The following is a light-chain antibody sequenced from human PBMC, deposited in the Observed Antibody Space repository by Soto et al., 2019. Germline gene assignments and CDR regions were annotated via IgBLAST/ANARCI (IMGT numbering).Light chain of an antibody. CDR2: GNH. CDR1: RSNIGAGFD. V-gene: IGLV1-40*01. J-gene: IGLJ2*01. Sequence: QSVLTQPPSVSGAPGQSVTISCTGSRSNIGAGFDVHWYQQLPGTAPKFLIYGNHNRPSGVPDRFSGSKSGTSASLVITGLLGEDEGDYYCQSYDSSLFVVFGGGTKLTVL. CDR3: QSYDSSLFVV.